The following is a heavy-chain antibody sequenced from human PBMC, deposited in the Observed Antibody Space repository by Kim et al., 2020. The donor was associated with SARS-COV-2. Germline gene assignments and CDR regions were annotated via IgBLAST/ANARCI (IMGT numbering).Heavy chain of an antibody. J-gene: IGHJ3*02. Sequence: PSLKSRVTISVDTSKNQFSLKLSSVTAADTAVYYCARVWGGNSGADAFDIWGQGTMVTVSS. V-gene: IGHV4-59*01. D-gene: IGHD2-21*02. CDR3: ARVWGGNSGADAFDI.